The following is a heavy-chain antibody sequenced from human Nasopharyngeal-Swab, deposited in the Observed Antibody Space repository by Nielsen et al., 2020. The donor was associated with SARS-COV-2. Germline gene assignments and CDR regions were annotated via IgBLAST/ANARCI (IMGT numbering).Heavy chain of an antibody. CDR3: ARGLRGRTDFDY. CDR1: GFSFSDYY. Sequence: GSLKISCAASGFSFSDYYISWIRQAPGKGLEWVSYISTTGTTMYYADSVKGRFIISRDNAKNSLFLQMNSLRAEDTAVYYCARGLRGRTDFDYWGQGTLVTVSS. J-gene: IGHJ4*02. CDR2: ISTTGTTM. V-gene: IGHV3-11*01. D-gene: IGHD3/OR15-3a*01.